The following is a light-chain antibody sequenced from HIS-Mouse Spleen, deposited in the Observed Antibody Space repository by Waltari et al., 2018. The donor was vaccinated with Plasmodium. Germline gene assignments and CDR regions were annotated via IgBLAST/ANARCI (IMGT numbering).Light chain of an antibody. Sequence: QSALPQPRSVSWSPGPSVTISCTGTSRDVCGYNYVPWYQQHPGKAPNLRIYDVSNRPSGVPDRFSGSKSGNTASLTISGLQAEDEADYYCCSYAGSYTFVFGTGTKVTVL. CDR1: SRDVCGYNY. J-gene: IGLJ1*01. CDR2: DVS. V-gene: IGLV2-11*01. CDR3: CSYAGSYTFV.